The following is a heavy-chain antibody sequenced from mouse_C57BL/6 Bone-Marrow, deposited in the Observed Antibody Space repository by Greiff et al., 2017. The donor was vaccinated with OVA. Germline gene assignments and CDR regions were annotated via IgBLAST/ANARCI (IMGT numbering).Heavy chain of an antibody. J-gene: IGHJ4*01. V-gene: IGHV1-39*01. CDR3: ARNYGNYHYYAMDY. Sequence: EVKLQESGPELVKPGASVKISCKASGYSFTDYNMNWVKQSNGKSLEWIGVINPNYGTTSYNQKFKGKATLTVDQSSSTAYMQLNSLTSEDSAVYYCARNYGNYHYYAMDYWGQGTSVTVSS. D-gene: IGHD2-1*01. CDR1: GYSFTDYN. CDR2: INPNYGTT.